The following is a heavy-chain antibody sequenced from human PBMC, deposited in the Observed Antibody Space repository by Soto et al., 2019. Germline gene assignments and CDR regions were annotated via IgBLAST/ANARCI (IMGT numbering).Heavy chain of an antibody. D-gene: IGHD6-19*01. CDR2: VSHDGRNT. CDR1: GFTFSDYA. J-gene: IGHJ4*02. V-gene: IGHV3-30*18. Sequence: VQLVESGGGVVQPGRSLRLSCAASGFTFSDYAMPWVRQAPGKGLEWVAVVSHDGRNTHYAASVKGRFTISRDSSKNTVSLEMTSLRAEDTAVYYGAKGGRQWMVTSDFNYWGQGALVTVSS. CDR3: AKGGRQWMVTSDFNY.